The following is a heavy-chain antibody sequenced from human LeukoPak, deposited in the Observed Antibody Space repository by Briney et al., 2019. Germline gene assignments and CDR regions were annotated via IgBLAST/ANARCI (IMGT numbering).Heavy chain of an antibody. CDR1: GYTFANFG. Sequence: ASVKVSCKASGYTFANFGITWVRQAPGQGLEGMGWISVYNGNTNYAQNLQGRVTLTTDTSTSTAYMELRILRSDDTALYYCARTCSSSSCYMVHWGQGTLVTVSS. D-gene: IGHD2-2*02. CDR2: ISVYNGNT. J-gene: IGHJ4*02. V-gene: IGHV1-18*01. CDR3: ARTCSSSSCYMVH.